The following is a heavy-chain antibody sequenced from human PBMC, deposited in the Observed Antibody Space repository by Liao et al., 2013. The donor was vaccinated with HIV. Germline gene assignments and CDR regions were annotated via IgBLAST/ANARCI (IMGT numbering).Heavy chain of an antibody. CDR2: IYTSGST. V-gene: IGHV4-61*02. J-gene: IGHJ5*02. CDR3: ARGVVGANWFDP. D-gene: IGHD1-26*01. Sequence: QVQLQESGPGLVKPSQTLSLTCTVSGGSISSGSYYWSWIRQPAGKGLEWIGRIYTSGSTNYNPSLKSRVTISVDTSKNQFSLKLSSVTAADTAVYYCARGVVGANWFDPWGQGTLVTVSS. CDR1: GGSISSGSYY.